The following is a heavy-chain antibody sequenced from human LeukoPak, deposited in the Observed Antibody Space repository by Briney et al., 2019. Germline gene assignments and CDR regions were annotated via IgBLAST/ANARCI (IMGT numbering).Heavy chain of an antibody. Sequence: SETLSLTCTVSGGSISTYYWSWIRQPPGKGLEWMGYVYYSGSTNYNPSPKSRVTMSVDTSKNQFSLKLSSVTAADTAVYYCARAPSGVTTVTPCWFDPWGQGTLVTVSS. CDR2: VYYSGST. V-gene: IGHV4-59*01. CDR1: GGSISTYY. J-gene: IGHJ5*02. D-gene: IGHD4-11*01. CDR3: ARAPSGVTTVTPCWFDP.